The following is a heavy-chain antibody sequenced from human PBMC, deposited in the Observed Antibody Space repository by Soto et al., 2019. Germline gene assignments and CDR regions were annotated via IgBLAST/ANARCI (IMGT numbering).Heavy chain of an antibody. V-gene: IGHV3-23*01. CDR2: IDDSGTKT. J-gene: IGHJ4*02. CDR1: GFTFTTYA. Sequence: GSLRLSCAASGFTFTTYAMSWVRQAPGKGLEWVSTIDDSGTKTYYADSVRGRVTISRDNSKSTLYLQLNSLRAEDTAVYYCAKRGSRYFDYWGQGTLVTVSS. CDR3: AKRGSRYFDY.